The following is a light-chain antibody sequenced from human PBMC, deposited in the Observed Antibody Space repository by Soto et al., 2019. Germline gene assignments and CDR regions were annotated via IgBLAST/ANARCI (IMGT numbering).Light chain of an antibody. CDR1: SSNIGINF. CDR3: ATWDDSLIAPV. Sequence: QAVVTQPPSVSETPGQRVIISCSGSSSNIGINFLYWYQQLPGTAPKLLIYMNDQRPSGVPDRFSASKSGTSASLAISGLRSEDEAHYYCATWDDSLIAPVFGGGTKVTVL. V-gene: IGLV1-47*01. J-gene: IGLJ3*02. CDR2: MND.